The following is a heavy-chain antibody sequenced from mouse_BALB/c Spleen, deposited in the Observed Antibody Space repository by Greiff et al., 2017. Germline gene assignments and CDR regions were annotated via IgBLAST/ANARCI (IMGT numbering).Heavy chain of an antibody. V-gene: IGHV5-4*02. CDR1: GFTFSDYY. Sequence: EVQGVESGGGLVKPGGSLKLSCAASGFTFSDYYMYWVRQTPEKRLEWVATISDGGSYTYYPDSVKGRFTISRDNAKNNLYLQMSSLKSEDTAMYYCARGGEYDYYAMDYWGQGTSVTVSS. D-gene: IGHD2-14*01. CDR2: ISDGGSYT. CDR3: ARGGEYDYYAMDY. J-gene: IGHJ4*01.